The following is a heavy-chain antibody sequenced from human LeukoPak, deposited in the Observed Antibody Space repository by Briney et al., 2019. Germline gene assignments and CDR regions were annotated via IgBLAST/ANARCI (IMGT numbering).Heavy chain of an antibody. CDR3: ARGDDSGYYDYFDY. J-gene: IGHJ4*02. CDR2: IYTGGNT. Sequence: GGSLRLSCAASGFTINSNYLRWVRQAPGEGVEGVSTIYTGGNTYYAASVKGRFTISRDFSKNTVFLHMNSLRAEDTAMYYCARGDDSGYYDYFDYWGQGALVTVSS. D-gene: IGHD3-22*01. CDR1: GFTINSNY. V-gene: IGHV3-53*01.